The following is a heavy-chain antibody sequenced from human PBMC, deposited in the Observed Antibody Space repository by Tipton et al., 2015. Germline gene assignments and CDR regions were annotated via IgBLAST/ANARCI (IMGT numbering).Heavy chain of an antibody. D-gene: IGHD3-9*01. CDR2: ISHSGNT. CDR1: DGSFRDYY. CDR3: ACQDYDSLTRDYQTVDY. V-gene: IGHV4-34*01. J-gene: IGHJ4*02. Sequence: TLSLTCAVYDGSFRDYYWSWIRQSPGKGLEWIGGISHSGNTYYNPSLKSRVTMSMDTSKNQFSLKLSSVTAADTAVYYCACQDYDSLTRDYQTVDYWGQGTLVTVSS.